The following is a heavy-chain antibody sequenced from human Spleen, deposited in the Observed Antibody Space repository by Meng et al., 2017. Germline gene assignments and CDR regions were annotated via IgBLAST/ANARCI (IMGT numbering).Heavy chain of an antibody. D-gene: IGHD6-19*01. CDR2: IYHSGSA. J-gene: IGHJ4*02. V-gene: IGHV4-4*02. CDR3: ASYNSGWPQFDS. Sequence: QVELKESGPGLVKPSATLSLTCAVSGGSITITKWWNWVRQTPGKGLEWIGEIYHSGSANYNPSLKSRVTMSLDKSKNQFSLKLSSVTAADTAVYYCASYNSGWPQFDSWGQGTLVTVSS. CDR1: GGSITITKW.